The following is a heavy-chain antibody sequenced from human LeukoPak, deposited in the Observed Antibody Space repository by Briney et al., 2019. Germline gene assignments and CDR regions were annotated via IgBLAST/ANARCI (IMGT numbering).Heavy chain of an antibody. Sequence: LPGGSLRLSCAASGFTFSSYAMSWVRQAPGKGLEWVSAISGSGGSTYYADSVKGRFTISRDNSKNTLYLQMNSLRAEDTAVYYCARGPPTWSGYSSGWFDPWGQGTLVTVSS. CDR2: ISGSGGST. V-gene: IGHV3-23*01. CDR3: ARGPPTWSGYSSGWFDP. CDR1: GFTFSSYA. J-gene: IGHJ5*02. D-gene: IGHD3-3*01.